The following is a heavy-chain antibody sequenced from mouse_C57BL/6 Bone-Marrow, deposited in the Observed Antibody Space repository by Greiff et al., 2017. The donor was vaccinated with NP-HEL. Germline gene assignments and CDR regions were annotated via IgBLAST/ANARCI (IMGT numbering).Heavy chain of an antibody. CDR1: GFTFSDYY. CDR3: ARQGYYGSSYLDY. CDR2: ISNGGGST. Sequence: EVHLVESGGGLVQPGGSLKLSCAASGFTFSDYYMYWVRQTPEKRLEWVAYISNGGGSTYYPDTVKGRFTISRDNAKNTLYLQLSRLKSEDTAMYYCARQGYYGSSYLDYWGQGTTLTVSS. V-gene: IGHV5-12*01. J-gene: IGHJ2*01. D-gene: IGHD1-1*01.